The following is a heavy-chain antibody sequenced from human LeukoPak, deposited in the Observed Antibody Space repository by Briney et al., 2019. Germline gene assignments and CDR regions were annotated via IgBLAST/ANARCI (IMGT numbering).Heavy chain of an antibody. D-gene: IGHD3-10*01. V-gene: IGHV4-4*07. CDR1: GGSISSYY. CDR2: VYTSGST. J-gene: IGHJ4*02. Sequence: SETLSLTCTVSGGSISSYYWSWIRQPAGKGLEWIGRVYTSGSTNYNPSLKSRVTMSVDTSKNQFSLKLSSVTAADTAVYYCARHYYGSGSYYYELDYWGQGTLVTVSS. CDR3: ARHYYGSGSYYYELDY.